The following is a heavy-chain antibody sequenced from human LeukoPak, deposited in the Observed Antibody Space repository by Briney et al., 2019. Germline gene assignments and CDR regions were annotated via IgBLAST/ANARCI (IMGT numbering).Heavy chain of an antibody. D-gene: IGHD6-19*01. V-gene: IGHV7-4-1*02. J-gene: IGHJ4*02. CDR3: ASFTVAGTFRDFDY. CDR2: INTNTGNP. Sequence: GASVKVSCKASGYTFTNYAVNWVRQAPGQGLEWMGWINTNTGNPTYAQGFTGRFVFSLDTSVSTAYLQINSLKAEDTAVYYCASFTVAGTFRDFDYWGQGTLVAVSS. CDR1: GYTFTNYA.